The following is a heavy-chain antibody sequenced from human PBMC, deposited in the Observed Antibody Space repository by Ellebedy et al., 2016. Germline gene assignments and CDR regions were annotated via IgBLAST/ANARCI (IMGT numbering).Heavy chain of an antibody. J-gene: IGHJ3*01. D-gene: IGHD6-19*01. CDR2: VFHTGAT. CDR3: AKWNGGWYAFEV. V-gene: IGHV4-59*02. CDR1: GGSVSSYY. Sequence: SETLSLTCNVFGGSVSSYYWNWIRRPPGKGLEWIGFVFHTGATLYNPSLKSRPSMSVDMSKSQFSLRLTSVTAADTAVYYCAKWNGGWYAFEVWGQGTMVTVSS.